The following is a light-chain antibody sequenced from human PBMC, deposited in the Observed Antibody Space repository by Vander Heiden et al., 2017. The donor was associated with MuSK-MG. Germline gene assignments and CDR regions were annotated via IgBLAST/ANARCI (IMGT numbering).Light chain of an antibody. CDR1: QSVLYSSNNKNY. CDR2: WAS. J-gene: IGKJ2*01. Sequence: DIVMTQSPDSLAVSLGERATINCKSSQSVLYSSNNKNYLAWYQQKPGQPPKLLIYWASTRESGVPDRFSGSGSGADFTLTITSLQAEDVAVYYCQQDDSTPSTFGQGTKLEI. CDR3: QQDDSTPST. V-gene: IGKV4-1*01.